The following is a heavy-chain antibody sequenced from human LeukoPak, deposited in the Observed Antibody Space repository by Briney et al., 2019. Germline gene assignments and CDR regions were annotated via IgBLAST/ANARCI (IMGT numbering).Heavy chain of an antibody. CDR3: ARGGYDITSLCPEY. V-gene: IGHV3-21*01. CDR1: GFTFSSYS. CDR2: ISSSSYI. J-gene: IGHJ4*02. Sequence: GGSLRLSCAASGFTFSSYSMNWVRQAPGKGLEWVSSISSSSYIYYADSVKGRFTISRDNAKNSLYLQMNSLRAEDTAVYYCARGGYDITSLCPEYWGQGTLVTVSS. D-gene: IGHD5-12*01.